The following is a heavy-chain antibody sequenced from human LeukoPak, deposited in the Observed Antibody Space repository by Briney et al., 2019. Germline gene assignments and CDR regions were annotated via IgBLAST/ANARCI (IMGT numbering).Heavy chain of an antibody. D-gene: IGHD6-13*01. V-gene: IGHV4-39*01. CDR3: ARHLEYISSWKGYYFDY. J-gene: IGHJ4*02. CDR2: IYYSGST. Sequence: SETLSLTCTVSGGSISSNSHFWDWIRQSPGKGLEWIGNIYYSGSTYYSPSLKSRVTISVDTSKNQFSLKLSSVTAADTAVYYCARHLEYISSWKGYYFDYWGQGTLVTVSS. CDR1: GGSISSNSHF.